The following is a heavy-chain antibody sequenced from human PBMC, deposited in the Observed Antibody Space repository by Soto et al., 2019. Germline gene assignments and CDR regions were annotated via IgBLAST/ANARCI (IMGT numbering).Heavy chain of an antibody. CDR1: GGSFSGYY. CDR3: ASLASSHLDWFDP. Sequence: QVQLQQWGAGLLKPSETLSLTCAVYGGSFSGYYWSWIRQPPGKGLEWIGEINHSGSTNYNPSLKSRVTISVDTSKNQFSLKLSSVTAADTAVYYCASLASSHLDWFDPWGQGTLVTVSS. J-gene: IGHJ5*02. V-gene: IGHV4-34*01. D-gene: IGHD2-15*01. CDR2: INHSGST.